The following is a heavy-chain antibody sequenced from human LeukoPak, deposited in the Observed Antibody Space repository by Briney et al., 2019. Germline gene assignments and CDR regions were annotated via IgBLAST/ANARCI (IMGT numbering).Heavy chain of an antibody. CDR3: ARSQSSSLIDY. J-gene: IGHJ4*02. Sequence: GGSLRLSCAASGFSFSAYGVHWVRQAPGKGLEWVAVIWYDGSSKDYADSVKGRFTLSRDNSKNTLYLQMNSLTVEDTAVYYCARSQSSSLIDYWGQGPLVTVSS. CDR2: IWYDGSSK. V-gene: IGHV3-33*01. D-gene: IGHD6-13*01. CDR1: GFSFSAYG.